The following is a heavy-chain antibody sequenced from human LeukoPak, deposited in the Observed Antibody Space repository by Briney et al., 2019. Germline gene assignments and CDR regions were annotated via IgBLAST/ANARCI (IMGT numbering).Heavy chain of an antibody. J-gene: IGHJ6*02. CDR2: INAYNGNT. CDR3: ARRYCSGGSCYSDGYYGMDF. CDR1: GYTFTNYG. V-gene: IGHV1-18*01. Sequence: ASVKVSCKASGYTFTNYGFSWVRQAPGQGLEWMGWINAYNGNTNYAQKLQGRVTMTTDTSTNTAYMELRSLRSDDTAVYYCARRYCSGGSCYSDGYYGMDFWGQGTTVTVSS. D-gene: IGHD2-15*01.